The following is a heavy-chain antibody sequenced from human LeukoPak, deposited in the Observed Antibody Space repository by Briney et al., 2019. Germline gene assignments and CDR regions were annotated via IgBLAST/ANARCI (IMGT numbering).Heavy chain of an antibody. CDR1: GFTFSGSA. J-gene: IGHJ4*02. CDR3: AREPSGVLGFDY. Sequence: GGSLRLSCAASGFTFSGSAMHWVRQTSGKGLEWVGRIRSKTNNYATAYAASVNGRFTISRDNAKNSLFLQMNSLRAEDTAVYYCAREPSGVLGFDYWGQGTLVTVSS. D-gene: IGHD3-10*01. CDR2: IRSKTNNYAT. V-gene: IGHV3-73*01.